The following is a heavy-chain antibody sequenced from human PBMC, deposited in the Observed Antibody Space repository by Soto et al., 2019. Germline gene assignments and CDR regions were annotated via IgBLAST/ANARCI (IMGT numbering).Heavy chain of an antibody. D-gene: IGHD3-22*01. J-gene: IGHJ4*02. Sequence: LRLSCAASGFTFSDYYMSWIRQAPGKGLEWVSYISSSSSYTNYADSVKGRFTISRDNAKNSLYLQMNSLRAEDTAVYYCARDRLNTYYYDSSGRVDYWGQGTLVTVSS. V-gene: IGHV3-11*06. CDR3: ARDRLNTYYYDSSGRVDY. CDR1: GFTFSDYY. CDR2: ISSSSSYT.